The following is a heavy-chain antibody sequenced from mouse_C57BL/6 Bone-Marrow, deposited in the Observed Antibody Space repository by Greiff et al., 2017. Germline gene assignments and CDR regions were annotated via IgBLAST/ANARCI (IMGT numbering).Heavy chain of an antibody. V-gene: IGHV3-6*01. CDR1: GYSITSGYY. CDR3: ARALEDY. Sequence: EVKLVESGPGLVKPSQSLSLTCSVTGYSITSGYYWNWIRQFPGNKLEWMGYISYDGSNNYNPSLKNRISITRDTSKNQFFLKLNSVTTEDTATYYCARALEDYWGQGTTLTVSS. J-gene: IGHJ2*01. CDR2: ISYDGSN.